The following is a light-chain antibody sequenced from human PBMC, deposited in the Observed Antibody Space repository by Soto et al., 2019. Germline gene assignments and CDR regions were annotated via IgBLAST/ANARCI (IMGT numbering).Light chain of an antibody. CDR1: SSNIGSNT. V-gene: IGLV1-44*01. CDR2: SNN. Sequence: QSVLTQPTSASGTPGQRVTISCSGSSSNIGSNTVNWYQQLPGTAPKLLIYSNNQRPSGVPDRFSGSKSGTSASLAISGLQSEDEADYDCAAWDDSLNGPVFGGGTKLTVL. CDR3: AAWDDSLNGPV. J-gene: IGLJ2*01.